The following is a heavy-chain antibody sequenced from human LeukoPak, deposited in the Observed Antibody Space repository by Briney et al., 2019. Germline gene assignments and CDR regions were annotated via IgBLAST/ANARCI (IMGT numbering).Heavy chain of an antibody. CDR2: IYYSGST. CDR1: GGSISSYY. D-gene: IGHD3-22*01. Sequence: PSETLSLTCTVSGGSISSYYWSWIRQPPGKGLEWIGYIYYSGSTNYNPSLKSRVTISVDTSKNQFSLKLSSVTAADTAVYYCARQGYYDSSGYDASDIWGQGTMVTVSS. V-gene: IGHV4-59*08. J-gene: IGHJ3*02. CDR3: ARQGYYDSSGYDASDI.